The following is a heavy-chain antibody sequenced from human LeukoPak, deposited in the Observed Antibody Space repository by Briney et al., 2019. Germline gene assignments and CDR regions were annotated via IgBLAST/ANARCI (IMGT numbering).Heavy chain of an antibody. V-gene: IGHV3-43*02. CDR1: GFTFADHV. CDR2: ISEDEDT. Sequence: GGSLRLSCVASGFTFADHVFHWVRHVRGKGLEWLAFISEDEDTYYSESVQGRFTISRDNSKNSLYFELQSLTTDDAALYYCVKEASDPYFFDFWGQGTLVTVSS. CDR3: VKEASDPYFFDF. J-gene: IGHJ4*02.